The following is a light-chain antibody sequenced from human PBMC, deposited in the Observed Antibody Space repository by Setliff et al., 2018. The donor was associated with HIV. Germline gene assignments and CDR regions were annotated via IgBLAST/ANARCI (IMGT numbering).Light chain of an antibody. CDR3: SSYTSSNTWV. CDR2: EDT. V-gene: IGLV2-18*02. CDR1: SSDVGSYNR. Sequence: QSALTQPPSVSGSPGQSVTISCTGTSSDVGSYNRVSWYRQPPGTAPKLIIYEDTYRPSGVPDRFSGSKSGNTASLTISGLQAEDEGDYYCSSYTSSNTWVFGGGTKVTVL. J-gene: IGLJ3*02.